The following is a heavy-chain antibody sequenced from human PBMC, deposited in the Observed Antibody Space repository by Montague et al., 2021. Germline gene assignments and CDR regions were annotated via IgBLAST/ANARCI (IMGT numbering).Heavy chain of an antibody. Sequence: SETLSLTCTVSRSLITSDYYWGWIRQPPGKGLAWMGSVSHGGRTNYNQSLKSRVTISVDTSNNHFSLQLSSVTAADTAMYYCARERDRYYYMDIWGKGTTITVSS. CDR1: RSLITSDYY. J-gene: IGHJ6*03. V-gene: IGHV4-38-2*02. CDR3: ARERDRYYYMDI. CDR2: VSHGGRT.